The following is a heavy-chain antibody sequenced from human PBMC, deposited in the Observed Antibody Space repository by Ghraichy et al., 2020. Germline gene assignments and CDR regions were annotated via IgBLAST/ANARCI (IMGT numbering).Heavy chain of an antibody. CDR1: GGSIVSDSHY. V-gene: IGHV4-39*01. Sequence: SQTLSLTCNISGGSIVSDSHYWAWIRQPPGKGLEWIGSIDYRGKTLFNPSLKSRVTNSVDSSTNQVSVKLASVTAADTAIYYCVRQYYYSDPSGSCYFNQFFDLWGRGILVTVSS. CDR2: IDYRGKT. D-gene: IGHD3-10*01. CDR3: VRQYYYSDPSGSCYFNQFFDL. J-gene: IGHJ2*01.